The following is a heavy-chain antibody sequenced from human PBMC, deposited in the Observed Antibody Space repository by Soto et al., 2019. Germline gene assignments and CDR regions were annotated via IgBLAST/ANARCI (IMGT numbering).Heavy chain of an antibody. CDR2: ISAYSDDT. Sequence: QVQLVQSGAEVKKPGASVKVSCKASGYTFTSYGISWVRQAPGQGLEWMGWISAYSDDTNYVEKLQGRVTMTTDTSTSTAYMELRSLRSDATDVFYCARDSPTMDTAMVTSDHGSDVCGQGTTVTVSS. CDR1: GYTFTSYG. J-gene: IGHJ6*02. V-gene: IGHV1-18*01. CDR3: ARDSPTMDTAMVTSDHGSDV. D-gene: IGHD5-18*01.